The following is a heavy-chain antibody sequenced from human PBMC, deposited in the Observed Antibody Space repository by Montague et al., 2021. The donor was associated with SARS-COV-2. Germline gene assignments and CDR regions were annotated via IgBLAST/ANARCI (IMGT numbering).Heavy chain of an antibody. CDR1: GDSITSDISY. V-gene: IGHV4-61*02. CDR3: ARDDFRWDFDC. J-gene: IGHJ4*02. Sequence: TLSLTCTVSGDSITSDISYWSWIRQPAGKGLEWIGRIYTTGSTNYNPSLKSRLTISLDTFKNQFSLKLSSVTAADTAVYYCARDDFRWDFDCWGQGTLVTVSS. CDR2: IYTTGST. D-gene: IGHD2/OR15-2a*01.